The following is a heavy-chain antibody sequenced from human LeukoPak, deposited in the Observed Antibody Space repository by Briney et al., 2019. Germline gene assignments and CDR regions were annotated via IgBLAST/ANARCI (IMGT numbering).Heavy chain of an antibody. V-gene: IGHV4-38-2*02. CDR3: ARSGKYYYYYYYMDV. D-gene: IGHD4-23*01. CDR1: GYSISSGYY. J-gene: IGHJ6*03. CDR2: IYHSGST. Sequence: SETLSLTCTVSGYSISSGYYWGWIRQPPGKGLEWIGSIYHSGSTYYNPSLKSRVTISVDTSKNQFSLKLSSVTAADTAVYYCARSGKYYYYYYYMDVWGKGTTVTISS.